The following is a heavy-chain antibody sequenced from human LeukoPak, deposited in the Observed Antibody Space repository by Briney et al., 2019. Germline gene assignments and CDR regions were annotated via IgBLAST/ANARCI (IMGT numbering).Heavy chain of an antibody. Sequence: PGGSLRLSCAASGFTFSSYSINWVRQAPGKGLEWVSCVSSTSSFIYYADSVKGRFTISRDNSKNTLYLQMNSLRAEDTAVYYCAKDRGSPDLEWYTNGFDPWGQGTLVTVSS. CDR3: AKDRGSPDLEWYTNGFDP. J-gene: IGHJ5*02. D-gene: IGHD3-3*01. CDR2: VSSTSSFI. V-gene: IGHV3-21*01. CDR1: GFTFSSYS.